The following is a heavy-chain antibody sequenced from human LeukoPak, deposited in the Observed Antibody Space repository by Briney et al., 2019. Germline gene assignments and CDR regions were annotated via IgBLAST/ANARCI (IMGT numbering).Heavy chain of an antibody. CDR2: TYYRSKWYN. CDR1: GDSVSSNSAA. CDR3: ARGLSGALDI. J-gene: IGHJ3*02. Sequence: SQTLSLTCAISGDSVSSNSAAWNWIRQSPSKGLEWLGKTYYRSKWYNDYAASVKSRISINPDTSKNQFSLHLNSVTPEDTAVYYCARGLSGALDIWGQGTMVTVSS. V-gene: IGHV6-1*01. D-gene: IGHD5/OR15-5a*01.